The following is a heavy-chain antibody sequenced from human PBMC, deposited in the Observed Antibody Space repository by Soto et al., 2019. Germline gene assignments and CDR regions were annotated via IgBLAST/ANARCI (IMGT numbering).Heavy chain of an antibody. CDR1: GFTFSSYW. J-gene: IGHJ4*02. Sequence: PGGSLRLSCAASGFTFSSYWMHWVRQAPGKGLVCVSRINSDGSSTSYADSVKGRFTISRDNAKNTLYLQMNSLRAEDTAVYYCARARWELLLFDCWGQGTLVTVSS. CDR2: INSDGSST. CDR3: ARARWELLLFDC. D-gene: IGHD1-26*01. V-gene: IGHV3-74*01.